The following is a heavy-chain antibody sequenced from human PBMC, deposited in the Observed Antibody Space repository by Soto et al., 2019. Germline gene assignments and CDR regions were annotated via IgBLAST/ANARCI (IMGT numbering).Heavy chain of an antibody. CDR2: VSATAGTT. J-gene: IGHJ4*02. D-gene: IGHD3-16*01. CDR3: AKDRLAGGFDY. V-gene: IGHV3-23*01. CDR1: GFTFSNYA. Sequence: GGSLILSCASSGFTFSNYAMILVRQAPGKGLEWVSLVSATAGTTYYTDSVKGRFTISRDNSRNTVYLQMNSLRADDTAVYYCAKDRLAGGFDYWGQGTLVTVSS.